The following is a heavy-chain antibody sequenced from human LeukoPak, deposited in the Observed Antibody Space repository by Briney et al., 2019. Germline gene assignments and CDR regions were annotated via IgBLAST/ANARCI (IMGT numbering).Heavy chain of an antibody. CDR1: GFTFGKYW. V-gene: IGHV3-7*03. CDR3: ARDQYDTWSRRGNFDS. J-gene: IGHJ4*02. D-gene: IGHD3-3*01. Sequence: GSLRLSCVASGFTFGKYWMSWVRQAPGKGLEWVANIKVDGSEKNYVDSVKGRFTISRDNTKNSLYLQMNSLGVEDTAVFYCARDQYDTWSRRGNFDSWGQGTLVIVSS. CDR2: IKVDGSEK.